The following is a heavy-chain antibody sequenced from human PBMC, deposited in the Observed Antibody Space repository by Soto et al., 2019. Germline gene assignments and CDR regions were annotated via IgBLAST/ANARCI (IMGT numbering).Heavy chain of an antibody. Sequence: QVQLVQSGAELKKPGASVKVSCKASGYTFSNYDMNWVRQATGQGPEWMGWVNTNNGDTGYAQKFQGRVTLTTDISTTTTYMELTSLRSEDADIYYCAKVSRKGSAIDFDYWGQGTLITVSS. CDR2: VNTNNGDT. J-gene: IGHJ4*02. CDR1: GYTFSNYD. D-gene: IGHD3-10*01. V-gene: IGHV1-8*01. CDR3: AKVSRKGSAIDFDY.